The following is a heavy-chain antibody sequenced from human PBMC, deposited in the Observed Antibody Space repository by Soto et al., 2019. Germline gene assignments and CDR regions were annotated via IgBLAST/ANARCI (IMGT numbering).Heavy chain of an antibody. CDR2: VFYTGRA. V-gene: IGHV4-59*01. D-gene: IGHD4-4*01. CDR1: GDSLGSYY. J-gene: IGHJ6*02. CDR3: ARDGDGRMTTNPYYYNGMDV. Sequence: DTLSLTCAFSGDSLGSYYWSWIRQPPGKGLEWIGYVFYTGRANYNASLKSRVSISLDTSNYQFSLKLSSVTAADTAVYYCARDGDGRMTTNPYYYNGMDVWGPGTTVTVSS.